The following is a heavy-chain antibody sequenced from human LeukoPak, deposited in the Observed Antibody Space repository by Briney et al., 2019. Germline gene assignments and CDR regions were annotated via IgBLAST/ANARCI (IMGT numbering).Heavy chain of an antibody. CDR2: ISSSGSTI. Sequence: GGPLRLSCAASGFTYSRYEMNWLRQAPGKGLEWVSYISSSGSTIYYADSVKGRFTIPRDNAKNSLYLQMNSLRAEDTAVYDCARAACSDSSGYYQPGCFDYWGQGTLVSVSS. CDR1: GFTYSRYE. J-gene: IGHJ4*02. CDR3: ARAACSDSSGYYQPGCFDY. D-gene: IGHD3-22*01. V-gene: IGHV3-48*03.